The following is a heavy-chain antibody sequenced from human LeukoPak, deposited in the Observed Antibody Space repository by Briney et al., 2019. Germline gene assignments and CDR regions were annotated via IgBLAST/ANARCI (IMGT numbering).Heavy chain of an antibody. CDR2: IYYSGST. Sequence: SETLSLTCTVSGGSISSYYWSWIRQPAGKGLEWIGYIYYSGSTNYNPSLKSRVTISVDTSKNQFSLKLSSVTAADTAVYYCARGGNYQLDYWGQGTLVTVSS. V-gene: IGHV4-59*01. CDR3: ARGGNYQLDY. CDR1: GGSISSYY. J-gene: IGHJ4*02. D-gene: IGHD1-7*01.